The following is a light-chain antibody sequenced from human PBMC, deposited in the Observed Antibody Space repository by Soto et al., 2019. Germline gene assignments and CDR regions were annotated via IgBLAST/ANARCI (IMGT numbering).Light chain of an antibody. CDR1: QSVSSY. CDR3: QQRSNWPLIT. CDR2: DAS. V-gene: IGKV3-11*01. Sequence: PGERATLSCRASQSVSSYLAWYQQKPGQAPRLLIYDASNRATGIPARFSGSGSGTDFTLTISSLEPEDFAVYYCQQRSNWPLITFGQGTRLEIK. J-gene: IGKJ5*01.